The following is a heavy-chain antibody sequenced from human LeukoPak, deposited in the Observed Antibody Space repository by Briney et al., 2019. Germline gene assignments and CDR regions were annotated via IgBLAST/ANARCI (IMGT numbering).Heavy chain of an antibody. CDR1: GGSISSYY. CDR2: IYYSGST. V-gene: IGHV4-59*01. Sequence: SETLSLTCTVSGGSISSYYWSWIRQPPGKGLEWIGYIYYSGSTNYNPSLKSRVTISVDTSKNQFSLKLSSVTAADTAVYYCARCYDYGDHGAFDIWGQGTMVTVSS. J-gene: IGHJ3*02. D-gene: IGHD4-17*01. CDR3: ARCYDYGDHGAFDI.